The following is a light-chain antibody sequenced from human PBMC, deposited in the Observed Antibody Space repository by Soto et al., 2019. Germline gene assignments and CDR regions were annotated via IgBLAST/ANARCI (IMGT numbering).Light chain of an antibody. V-gene: IGLV2-14*03. CDR2: DVN. J-gene: IGLJ2*01. CDR3: TSWTTSTTMI. CDR1: SSDIGAYNF. Sequence: QSALTQPASVSGSPGQSITISCTGTSSDIGAYNFVSWYQQHPGKAPKLMLYDVNIRPSVVSNRFSGSKSGNTASLTISGLQADDAADYYCTSWTTSTTMIFGGGTKVTVL.